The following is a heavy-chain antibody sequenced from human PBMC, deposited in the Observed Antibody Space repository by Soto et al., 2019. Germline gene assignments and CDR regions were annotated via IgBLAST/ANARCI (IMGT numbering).Heavy chain of an antibody. Sequence: GASVKVSCKASGGTFSSYAISWVRQAPGQGLEWMGGIIPIFGTANYAQKFQGRVTITADESTSTAYMELSSLRSEDTAVYYCARDRITIFGVVTLKPGYYYYYGMDVWGQGTTVTVSS. CDR1: GGTFSSYA. CDR2: IIPIFGTA. V-gene: IGHV1-69*13. D-gene: IGHD3-3*01. CDR3: ARDRITIFGVVTLKPGYYYYYGMDV. J-gene: IGHJ6*02.